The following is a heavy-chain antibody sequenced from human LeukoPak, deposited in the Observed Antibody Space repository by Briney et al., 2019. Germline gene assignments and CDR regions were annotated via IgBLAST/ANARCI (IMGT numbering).Heavy chain of an antibody. CDR2: ISSSSSTI. V-gene: IGHV3-48*01. CDR3: ARAAATGGYYFDY. D-gene: IGHD2-15*01. Sequence: GGSLRLSCAASGFTFSSYSMNWVRQAPGKGLEWVSYISSSSSTIYYADSVKGRFTISRDNAKNSLYLQMNSLRAEDTAVYYCARAAATGGYYFDYWGQGTLVTVSS. J-gene: IGHJ4*02. CDR1: GFTFSSYS.